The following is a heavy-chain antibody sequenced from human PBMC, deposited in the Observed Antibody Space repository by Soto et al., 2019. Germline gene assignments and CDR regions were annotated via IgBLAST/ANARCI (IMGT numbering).Heavy chain of an antibody. Sequence: GGSLRLSCAASGFTFSSYGMHWVRQAPGKGLEWVAVISYDGSHKYYADSVKGRFTISRDNSKNTLYLQMNSLRAEDTAVYYCAKVSNPWIHEPYGMDVWGQGTTVTVSS. CDR1: GFTFSSYG. J-gene: IGHJ6*02. V-gene: IGHV3-30*18. D-gene: IGHD5-18*01. CDR3: AKVSNPWIHEPYGMDV. CDR2: ISYDGSHK.